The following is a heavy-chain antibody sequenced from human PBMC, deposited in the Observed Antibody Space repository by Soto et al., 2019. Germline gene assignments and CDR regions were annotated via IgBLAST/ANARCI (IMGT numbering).Heavy chain of an antibody. CDR1: DGSISGNF. D-gene: IGHD6-19*01. CDR3: AREVWVAGLLYYFDF. V-gene: IGHV4-4*07. J-gene: IGHJ4*02. CDR2: ISSNGNT. Sequence: SETLSLTCSVSDGSISGNFLTWIRQPAGKGLEWIGRISSNGNTDYNPSLKSRVTMSIDTSKNHFSLDLISVTASDTAIYYCAREVWVAGLLYYFDFWGQGTLVTVSS.